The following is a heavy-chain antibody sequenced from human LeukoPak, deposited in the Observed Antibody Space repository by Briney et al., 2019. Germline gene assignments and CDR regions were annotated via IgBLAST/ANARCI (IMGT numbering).Heavy chain of an antibody. J-gene: IGHJ6*03. CDR3: AKPSYSSGYQVWYYYMDV. Sequence: GGTLRLSCAASGFTFSRYGMSWVRQAPGKGLEWVSAISGSGGNTYYADSVKGRFTISRDNSKNTLYLQMNSLRAEDTAVYYCAKPSYSSGYQVWYYYMDVWGKGTTVTVSS. CDR1: GFTFSRYG. V-gene: IGHV3-23*01. CDR2: ISGSGGNT. D-gene: IGHD6-19*01.